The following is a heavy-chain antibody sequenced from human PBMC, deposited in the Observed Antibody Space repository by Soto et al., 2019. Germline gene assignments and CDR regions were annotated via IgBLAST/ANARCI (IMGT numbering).Heavy chain of an antibody. V-gene: IGHV2-5*01. Sequence: SGPTLVNPTQTLTLTCTFSGFSLSTSGVGVGWIRQPPGKALGWLALIYWNDDKRYSPSLKSRLTITKDTSKNQVVLTMTNMDPVETATYYCAHKMAGGYYFRSGYRNWFDPWGQGTLVTVYS. CDR3: AHKMAGGYYFRSGYRNWFDP. CDR2: IYWNDDK. CDR1: GFSLSTSGVG. J-gene: IGHJ5*02. D-gene: IGHD3-3*01.